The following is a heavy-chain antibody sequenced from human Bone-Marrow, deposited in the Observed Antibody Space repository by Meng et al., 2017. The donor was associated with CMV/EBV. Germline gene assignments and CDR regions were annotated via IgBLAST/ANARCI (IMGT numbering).Heavy chain of an antibody. CDR3: AREYSYGHSPIDS. Sequence: GSRRLSCAVYGGSFSDYFWSWIRQPPGKGLEWIGEIDHSESTNYNPSLKSRVTISVDTSKNQFSLKLSSVTAADTAVYYCAREYSYGHSPIDSWGQGTLVTVSS. CDR1: GGSFSDYF. J-gene: IGHJ4*02. D-gene: IGHD5-18*01. CDR2: IDHSEST. V-gene: IGHV4-34*01.